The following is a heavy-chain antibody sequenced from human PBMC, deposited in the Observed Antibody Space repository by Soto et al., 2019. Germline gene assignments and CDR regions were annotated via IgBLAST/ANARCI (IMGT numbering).Heavy chain of an antibody. CDR3: VRDRGYPDSFDI. V-gene: IGHV3-74*01. CDR2: INSDGTTI. Sequence: PGASLRLSCAASGFNFGPFWMHSVRQAPGKGLVWVSHINSDGTTIVYADSVKGRFTISRDNAKNTLYLQMNSLRVEDTAVYFCVRDRGYPDSFDIWGPGTLVTVSS. J-gene: IGHJ3*02. CDR1: GFNFGPFW. D-gene: IGHD3-10*01.